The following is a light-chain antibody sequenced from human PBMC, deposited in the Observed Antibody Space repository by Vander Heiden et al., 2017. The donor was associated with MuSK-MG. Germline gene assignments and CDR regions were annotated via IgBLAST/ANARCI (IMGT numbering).Light chain of an antibody. Sequence: DIHMTQSPSSLSASVGDTVTITCQASQDSSNYVKWYQKKPGKATKLLIYASSNLETRVPSRCSGSGSGKDFTFTSRSLQAEDIATYYCQQYDNLPNTFGQGTRLEIK. J-gene: IGKJ5*01. CDR2: ASS. CDR1: QDSSNY. V-gene: IGKV1-33*01. CDR3: QQYDNLPNT.